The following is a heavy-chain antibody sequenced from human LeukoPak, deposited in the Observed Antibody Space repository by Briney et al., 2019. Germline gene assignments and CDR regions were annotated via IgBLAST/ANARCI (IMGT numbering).Heavy chain of an antibody. CDR2: VGRGGGDT. CDR3: VKHSGGVYGNSDY. CDR1: GFTFSNNP. J-gene: IGHJ4*02. V-gene: IGHV3-23*01. Sequence: PGGSLRLSCVASGFTFSNNPASWFPQAPGKGLEWVSTVGRGGGDTYYADSVRGRFTISKDSSKNTLQMNSLSADDTAMYYCVKHSGGVYGNSDYWGQGILVTVSS. D-gene: IGHD1-1*01.